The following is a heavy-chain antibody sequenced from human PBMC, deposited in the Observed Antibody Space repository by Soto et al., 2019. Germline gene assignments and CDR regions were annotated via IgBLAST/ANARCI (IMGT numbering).Heavy chain of an antibody. D-gene: IGHD3-10*01. J-gene: IGHJ4*02. CDR2: IYYSGST. CDR1: GGSISSGDYY. Sequence: SETLSLTCTVSGGSISSGDYYWSWIRQPPGKGLEWIGYIYYSGSTYYNPSLKSRVTISVDTSKNQFSLKLSSVTAADTAVYYCARVGGFGATTIDYWGQGTLVT. V-gene: IGHV4-30-4*01. CDR3: ARVGGFGATTIDY.